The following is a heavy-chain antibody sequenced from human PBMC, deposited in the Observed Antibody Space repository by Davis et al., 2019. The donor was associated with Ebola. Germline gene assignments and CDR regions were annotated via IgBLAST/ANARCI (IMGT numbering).Heavy chain of an antibody. J-gene: IGHJ4*02. V-gene: IGHV3-NL1*01. CDR3: ARVFTAKLGHSSGWSLADY. Sequence: GESLKISCAASGFSISTYWMHWVRQAPGKGLEWVSVIRGSGGSTYYADSVKGRFTISRDDSKNTRYLQMNGLRAEDTAVYYCARVFTAKLGHSSGWSLADYWGQGTLVTVSS. CDR2: IRGSGGST. CDR1: GFSISTYW. D-gene: IGHD6-19*01.